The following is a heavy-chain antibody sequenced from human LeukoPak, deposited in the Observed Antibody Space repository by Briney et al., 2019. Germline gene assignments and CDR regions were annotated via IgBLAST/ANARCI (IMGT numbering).Heavy chain of an antibody. V-gene: IGHV1-2*06. CDR1: GYTFTGYY. D-gene: IGHD3-3*01. J-gene: IGHJ6*03. Sequence: ASVKVFCKAFGYTFTGYYMHWVRQAPGQGLEWMGRINPNSGGTNYAQKFQGRVTMTRDTSISTAYMELSRLRSDDTAVYYCARGVGVTIFGVVIVEDYYYFMDVWGKGTTVTVSS. CDR3: ARGVGVTIFGVVIVEDYYYFMDV. CDR2: INPNSGGT.